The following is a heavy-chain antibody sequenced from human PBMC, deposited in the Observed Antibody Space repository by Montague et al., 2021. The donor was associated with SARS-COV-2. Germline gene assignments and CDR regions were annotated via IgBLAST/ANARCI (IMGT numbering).Heavy chain of an antibody. CDR2: TYYRSKWDS. CDR3: ASSGIILTGLDAFDI. J-gene: IGHJ3*02. D-gene: IGHD3-9*01. Sequence: CAISGDSVSSKSVAWNWIRQSPSRGLEWLGRTYYRSKWDSDYAXXXKXRLVITPDTSKNQVSLQLNSVIPEDTAVYFCASSGIILTGLDAFDIWGQGQWSPSLQ. V-gene: IGHV6-1*01. CDR1: GDSVSSKSVA.